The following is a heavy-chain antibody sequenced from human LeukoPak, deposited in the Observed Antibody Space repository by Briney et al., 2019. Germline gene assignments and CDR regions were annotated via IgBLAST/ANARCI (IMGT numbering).Heavy chain of an antibody. Sequence: PSETLSLTCTVSGGSISSGGYYWSWIRQHPGKGLEWIGYIYYSGSTYYNPSLKSRVTISVDTSKNQFSLKLSSVTAADTAVYYCAREEEYYDSSGYYPNYFDYWGQGTLVTVSS. CDR1: GGSISSGGYY. CDR2: IYYSGST. V-gene: IGHV4-31*03. D-gene: IGHD3-22*01. J-gene: IGHJ4*02. CDR3: AREEEYYDSSGYYPNYFDY.